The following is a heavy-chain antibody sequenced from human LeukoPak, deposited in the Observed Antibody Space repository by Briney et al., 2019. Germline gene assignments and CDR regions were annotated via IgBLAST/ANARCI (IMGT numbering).Heavy chain of an antibody. D-gene: IGHD6-19*01. Sequence: SETLSLTCTVSGYSISSGYYWGWIRQPPGKGLEWIGSIYHSGSTYYNPSLKSRVTISVDTSKNQFSLKLSSVTAADTAVYYCAREWSGWYDYWGQGTLVTVSS. CDR2: IYHSGST. CDR1: GYSISSGYY. V-gene: IGHV4-38-2*02. J-gene: IGHJ4*02. CDR3: AREWSGWYDY.